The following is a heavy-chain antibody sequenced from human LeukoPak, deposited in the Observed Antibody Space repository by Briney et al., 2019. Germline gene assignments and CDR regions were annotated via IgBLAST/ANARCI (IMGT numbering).Heavy chain of an antibody. J-gene: IGHJ4*02. D-gene: IGHD3-10*01. CDR3: ARVRFGSGSYPSSFDY. V-gene: IGHV1-8*03. Sequence: ASVKVSCKASGYTFTSYDINWVRQATGQGLEWMGWMNPNSGNTGYAQKFQGRVTISRHTSISTAYMELNSLTSEDTAVYYCARVRFGSGSYPSSFDYWGQGTLVTVSS. CDR2: MNPNSGNT. CDR1: GYTFTSYD.